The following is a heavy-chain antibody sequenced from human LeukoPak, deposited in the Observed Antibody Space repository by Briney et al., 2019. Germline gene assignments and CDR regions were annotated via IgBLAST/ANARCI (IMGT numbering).Heavy chain of an antibody. CDR2: FDPEDGET. J-gene: IGHJ4*02. CDR1: GYTLTELS. Sequence: ASVKVSCKVSGYTLTELSMHWVRQAPGKGLEWMGGFDPEDGETIYAQKFQGRVTMTEDTSTDTAYMELSSLRSEDTAVYYCARVYCSGGSCYPDYDYWGQGTLVTVSS. D-gene: IGHD2-15*01. CDR3: ARVYCSGGSCYPDYDY. V-gene: IGHV1-24*01.